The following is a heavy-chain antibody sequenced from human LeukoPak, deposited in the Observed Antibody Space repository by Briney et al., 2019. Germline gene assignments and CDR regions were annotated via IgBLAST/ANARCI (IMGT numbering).Heavy chain of an antibody. Sequence: KPSETLSLTCAVYGGSFSGYYWSWIRQPPGKGLEWIGEINHSGSTNYNPSLKSRVTISVDTSKNQFSLKLSSVTAADTAVYYCARALGYCSSTSCYAFDIWGQGTMVTVSS. D-gene: IGHD2-2*01. CDR3: ARALGYCSSTSCYAFDI. CDR2: INHSGST. V-gene: IGHV4-34*01. CDR1: GGSFSGYY. J-gene: IGHJ3*02.